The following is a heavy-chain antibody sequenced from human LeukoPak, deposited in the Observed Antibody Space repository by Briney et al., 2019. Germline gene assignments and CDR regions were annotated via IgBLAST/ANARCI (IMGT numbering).Heavy chain of an antibody. V-gene: IGHV3-21*03. CDR2: ITSSSNYI. CDR1: GFTFSSYS. CDR3: ARDCWDYGSGSYCGIDS. Sequence: PGGSLRLSCAASGFTFSSYSMNWVRQAPGKGLEWVSSITSSSNYIYYADSVKGRFTISRDNAKNSLYVQMNSLRAEETTVYYCARDCWDYGSGSYCGIDSWGQGTLVTVSS. D-gene: IGHD3-10*01. J-gene: IGHJ4*02.